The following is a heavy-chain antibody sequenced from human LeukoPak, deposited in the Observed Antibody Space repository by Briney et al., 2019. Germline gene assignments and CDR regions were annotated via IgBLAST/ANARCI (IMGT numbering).Heavy chain of an antibody. J-gene: IGHJ5*02. Sequence: NPGGSLRLSCAASGFTFSDYYMSWIRQAPGKGLEWVSYISSSGSTIYYADSVKGRFTISRDNAKNSLYLQMNSLRAEDTAVYYCATLTVRGVIGWFDPWGQGTLVTVSS. CDR1: GFTFSDYY. CDR2: ISSSGSTI. V-gene: IGHV3-11*04. CDR3: ATLTVRGVIGWFDP. D-gene: IGHD3-10*01.